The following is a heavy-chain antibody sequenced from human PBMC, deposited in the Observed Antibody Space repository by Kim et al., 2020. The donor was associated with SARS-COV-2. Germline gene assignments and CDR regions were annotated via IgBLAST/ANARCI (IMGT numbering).Heavy chain of an antibody. CDR2: GSST. CDR3: ASEAFDI. V-gene: IGHV3-74*01. Sequence: GSSTSNADSVKGRFTISRDNAKNTLYLQMNSLRAEDTAVYYCASEAFDIWGQGTMVTVSS. J-gene: IGHJ3*02.